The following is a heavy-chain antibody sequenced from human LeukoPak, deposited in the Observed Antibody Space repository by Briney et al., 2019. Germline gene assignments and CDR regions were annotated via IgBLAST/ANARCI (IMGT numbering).Heavy chain of an antibody. V-gene: IGHV3-23*01. Sequence: GGSLRLSCAASGFTFSSYAMSWVRQAPGKGLEWVSAISGSGGSTYYADSVKGRFTISRDNSKNTLYPQMNSLRAEDTAVYYCANIYDFWSGYLDYWGQGTLVTVSS. CDR3: ANIYDFWSGYLDY. J-gene: IGHJ4*02. D-gene: IGHD3-3*01. CDR2: ISGSGGST. CDR1: GFTFSSYA.